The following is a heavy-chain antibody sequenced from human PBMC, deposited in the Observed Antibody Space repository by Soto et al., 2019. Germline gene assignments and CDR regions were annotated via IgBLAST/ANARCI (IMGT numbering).Heavy chain of an antibody. V-gene: IGHV6-1*01. CDR3: ARDNIAGLYGPPRTFDI. J-gene: IGHJ3*02. CDR1: GDSVSRNSVA. Sequence: SQTLSLTCAISGDSVSRNSVAWNWIRQSPSRGLEWLGRTYYRSKWYNNYADSVKGRFTISRDNAKNSLYLQMNSLRAEDTAVYYCARDNIAGLYGPPRTFDIWGQGTMVTVSS. D-gene: IGHD6-13*01. CDR2: TYYRSKWYN.